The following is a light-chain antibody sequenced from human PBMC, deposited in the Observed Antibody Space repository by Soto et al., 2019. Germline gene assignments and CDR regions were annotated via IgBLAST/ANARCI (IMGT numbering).Light chain of an antibody. Sequence: EIVLTQSPGTVSLSPGDRATLSCRASQSISSGHLAWYQKTPGQTPRLVIFGSNGRPTVIPDMFSGTESGNYFTITISRLAPEDVAVYYCQHYSSSPTFGGGTRVE. CDR3: QHYSSSPT. CDR2: GSN. V-gene: IGKV3-20*01. CDR1: QSISSGH. J-gene: IGKJ4*02.